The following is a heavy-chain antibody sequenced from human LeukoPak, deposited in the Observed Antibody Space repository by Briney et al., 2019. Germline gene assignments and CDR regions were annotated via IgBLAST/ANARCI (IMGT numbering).Heavy chain of an antibody. CDR1: GFTFSSYA. CDR2: ISGSGGST. V-gene: IGHV3-23*01. J-gene: IGHJ4*02. Sequence: GGSLRLSCAASGFTFSSYAMSWVRQAPGKGLEWVSAISGSGGSTYYADSVKGRFTISRDNSKNTLCLQMNSLRAEDTAVYYCAKEEGYSSSWYGDYWGQGTLVTVSS. D-gene: IGHD6-13*01. CDR3: AKEEGYSSSWYGDY.